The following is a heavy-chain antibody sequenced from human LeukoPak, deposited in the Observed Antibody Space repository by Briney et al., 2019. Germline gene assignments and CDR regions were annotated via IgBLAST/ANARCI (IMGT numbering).Heavy chain of an antibody. Sequence: GGSLRLSCAASGFTFDDYAMHWVRQAPGKGLEGVSGISWNSGSIGYADSVKGRFTISRDNARNSLYLHMNSLRAEDTAVYYCARDVFGSEYPFDFWGQGTLVTVSS. D-gene: IGHD2-2*01. CDR3: ARDVFGSEYPFDF. J-gene: IGHJ4*02. CDR2: ISWNSGSI. V-gene: IGHV3-9*01. CDR1: GFTFDDYA.